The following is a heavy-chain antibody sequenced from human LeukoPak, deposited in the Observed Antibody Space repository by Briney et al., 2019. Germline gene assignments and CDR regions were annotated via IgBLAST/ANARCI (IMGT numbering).Heavy chain of an antibody. J-gene: IGHJ5*02. V-gene: IGHV1-46*01. CDR3: ARLGENGLLTGYFYP. Sequence: ASVKVSCKASGYTFTGYYMHWVRQAPGQGLEWMGIINPSGGSTTYPQKFQGRVTMTRDTSITTAYMDLDRLRSDDTAVYYCARLGENGLLTGYFYPWGQGTMVTVSS. D-gene: IGHD3-9*01. CDR1: GYTFTGYY. CDR2: INPSGGST.